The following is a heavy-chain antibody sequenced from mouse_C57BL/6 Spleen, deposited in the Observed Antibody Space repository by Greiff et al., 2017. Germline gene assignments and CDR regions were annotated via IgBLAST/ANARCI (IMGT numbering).Heavy chain of an antibody. CDR1: GFTFSDYY. D-gene: IGHD2-3*01. V-gene: IGHV5-16*01. CDR2: INYDGSST. J-gene: IGHJ2*01. Sequence: EVNVVESEGGLVQPGSSMKLSCTASGFTFSDYYMAWVRQVPEKGLEWVANINYDGSSTYYLDSLKSRFIISRDNAKNILYLQMSSLKSEDTATYYCARAEDDYFDYGGQGTTLTVSS. CDR3: ARAEDDYFDY.